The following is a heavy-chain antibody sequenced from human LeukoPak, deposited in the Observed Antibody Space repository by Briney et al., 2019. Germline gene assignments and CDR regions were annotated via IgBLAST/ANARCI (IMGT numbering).Heavy chain of an antibody. D-gene: IGHD3-22*01. CDR2: MNPNNGNT. V-gene: IGHV1-8*01. CDR3: ARYYYDRSGYYRLAHDAFDI. CDR1: GYTFTIYD. Sequence: SVKVSCKASGYTFTIYDINWVRQATGQGLEWMGWMNPNNGNTGYALKFRGGVTMPRNTSISTAYMELSSLRSEDTAVYYCARYYYDRSGYYRLAHDAFDIWGQGTMVTVSS. J-gene: IGHJ3*02.